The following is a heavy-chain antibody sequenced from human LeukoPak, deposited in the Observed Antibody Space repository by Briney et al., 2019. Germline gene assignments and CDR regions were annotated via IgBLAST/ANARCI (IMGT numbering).Heavy chain of an antibody. J-gene: IGHJ4*02. V-gene: IGHV4-4*07. CDR2: IYATGIT. CDR1: GGSISSYY. CDR3: ARDGYYYDSSGYYF. D-gene: IGHD3-22*01. Sequence: SETLSLTCTVSGGSISSYYWSWIRQPAGKGLEWIGRIYATGITNYNPSLKSRVTMSVDTSKNQFSLKLTSVTAADTAVYYCARDGYYYDSSGYYFWGQGTLVTVSS.